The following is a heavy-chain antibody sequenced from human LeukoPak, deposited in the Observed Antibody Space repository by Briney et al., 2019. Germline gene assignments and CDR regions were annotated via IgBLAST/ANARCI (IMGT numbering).Heavy chain of an antibody. J-gene: IGHJ4*02. CDR2: VSAYNGNT. CDR1: GYTFTSYG. V-gene: IGHV1-18*01. CDR3: ARRMGGSYYERGLVF. D-gene: IGHD1-26*01. Sequence: GASVKVSCKASGYTFTSYGISWVRQAPGQGLEWMGWVSAYNGNTNYAQKLQGRVTMTTDTSTSTAYMELRSLRSDDTAVYYCARRMGGSYYERGLVFWDQGTLVTVSS.